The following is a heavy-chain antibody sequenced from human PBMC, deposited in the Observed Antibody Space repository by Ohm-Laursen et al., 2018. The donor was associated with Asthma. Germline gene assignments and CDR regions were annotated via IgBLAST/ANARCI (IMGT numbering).Heavy chain of an antibody. Sequence: FLRLSCSASGFAFDDYAMHWVRQVPGKGLEWVSGINWNGNVIGYADSVKGRFTTSRDNANNSLFLDMNSLRVEDTALYYCAKEVVPAAFFFYGMDVWGQGTTVTVSS. D-gene: IGHD2-2*01. CDR1: GFAFDDYA. V-gene: IGHV3-9*01. J-gene: IGHJ6*02. CDR3: AKEVVPAAFFFYGMDV. CDR2: INWNGNVI.